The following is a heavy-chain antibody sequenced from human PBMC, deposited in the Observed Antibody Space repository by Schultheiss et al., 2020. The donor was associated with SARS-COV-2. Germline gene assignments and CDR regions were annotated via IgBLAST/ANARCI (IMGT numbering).Heavy chain of an antibody. CDR1: GGSFSGYY. Sequence: SETLSLTCAVYGGSFSGYYWSWIRQPPGKGLEWIGEINHSGSTNYNPSLKSRVTISVDTSKNQFSLKLSSVTAADTAVYYCARGRGILNYWGQGTLVTVSS. D-gene: IGHD1-26*01. CDR2: INHSGST. CDR3: ARGRGILNY. J-gene: IGHJ4*02. V-gene: IGHV4-34*01.